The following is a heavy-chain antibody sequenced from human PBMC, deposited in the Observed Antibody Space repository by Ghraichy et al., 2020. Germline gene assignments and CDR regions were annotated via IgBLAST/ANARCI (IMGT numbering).Heavy chain of an antibody. CDR3: TKDGGAD. D-gene: IGHD3-16*01. J-gene: IGHJ4*02. Sequence: GGSLRLSCAASGFNFKNHGMAWVRQAPKRGLEWVSGINWDGGRTGYGASVKGRFTIPRDNAKGSLYLDMRNLRVDDTALYYCTKDGGADWGQGTLVTVSS. CDR2: INWDGGRT. V-gene: IGHV3-20*04. CDR1: GFNFKNHG.